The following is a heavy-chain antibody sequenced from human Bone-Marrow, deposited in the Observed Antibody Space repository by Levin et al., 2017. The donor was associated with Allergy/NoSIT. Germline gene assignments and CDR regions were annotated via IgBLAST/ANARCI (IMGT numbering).Heavy chain of an antibody. CDR2: ICHSGST. Sequence: SQTLSLTCAVSGGSISSGGYSWSWIRQPPGKGLEWIGYICHSGSTYYNPSLKSRVTISMDRSKNHFSLNLTSVTAADTAVYFCAKSLWFGAYFDYWGQGTLVTVSS. CDR1: GGSISSGGYS. D-gene: IGHD3-10*01. CDR3: AKSLWFGAYFDY. J-gene: IGHJ4*02. V-gene: IGHV4-30-2*01.